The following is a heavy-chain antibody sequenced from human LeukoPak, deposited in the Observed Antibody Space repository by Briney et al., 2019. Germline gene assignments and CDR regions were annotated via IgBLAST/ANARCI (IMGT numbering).Heavy chain of an antibody. CDR1: GYTFTSYD. Sequence: ASVKVSCKASGYTFTSYDINWVRQATGQGLEWMGWMNPNSGNTGYAQKFQGRVTITRNTSISTAYMELSSLRSEDTAVYYCARAHYDFWSGYYIRWFDPWGQGTLVTVSS. J-gene: IGHJ5*02. CDR3: ARAHYDFWSGYYIRWFDP. V-gene: IGHV1-8*03. D-gene: IGHD3-3*01. CDR2: MNPNSGNT.